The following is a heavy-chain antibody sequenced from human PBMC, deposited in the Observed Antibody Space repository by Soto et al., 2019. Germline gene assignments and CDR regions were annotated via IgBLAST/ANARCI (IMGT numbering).Heavy chain of an antibody. V-gene: IGHV3-48*02. Sequence: IRQAPGKGLEWVSYISSSGTTFYADSMRGRFTISRDNAQNSLFLQMNSLRDEDTAVYYCASQYGGDDFDYWGQGTLVTVSS. CDR2: ISSSGTT. J-gene: IGHJ4*02. D-gene: IGHD2-21*02. CDR3: ASQYGGDDFDY.